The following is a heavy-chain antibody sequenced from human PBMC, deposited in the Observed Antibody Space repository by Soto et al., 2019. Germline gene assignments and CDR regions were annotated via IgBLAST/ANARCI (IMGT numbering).Heavy chain of an antibody. CDR3: AKTRYCSSTSCESEDYYYYMDV. J-gene: IGHJ6*03. V-gene: IGHV3-23*01. CDR2: ISGSSGST. D-gene: IGHD2-2*01. CDR1: GFTFSSYA. Sequence: PGGSLRLSCAASGFTFSSYAMSWVRQAPGKGLERVTAISGSSGSTYYADSVKGRFTISRDNSKNTLYLQMNSLRAEDTAVYYCAKTRYCSSTSCESEDYYYYMDVWGKGTTVTVSS.